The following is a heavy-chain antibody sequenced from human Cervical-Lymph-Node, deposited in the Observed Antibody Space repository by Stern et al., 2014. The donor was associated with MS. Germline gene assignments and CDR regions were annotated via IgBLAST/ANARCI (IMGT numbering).Heavy chain of an antibody. CDR3: ATADYDFGSGPNN. Sequence: EQLVESGAEVKRPGSSVKVSCKPSGGTFRNFSVTWVRQAPGQGLEWVGKIDPNLGPVNFVPKVQSRLKMTRDKSTKTAYMELSSLKSADTAVYSCATADYDFGSGPNNWGQGTLVTVSS. CDR1: GGTFRNFS. D-gene: IGHD3-10*01. CDR2: IDPNLGPV. V-gene: IGHV1-69*09. J-gene: IGHJ4*02.